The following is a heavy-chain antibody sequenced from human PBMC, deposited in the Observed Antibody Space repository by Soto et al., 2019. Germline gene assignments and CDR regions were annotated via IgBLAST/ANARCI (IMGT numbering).Heavy chain of an antibody. D-gene: IGHD2-15*01. CDR3: ARDFLTAYSDAFDI. J-gene: IGHJ3*02. CDR2: TRNKANSYTT. CDR1: GFTFSDHY. V-gene: IGHV3-72*01. Sequence: EVQLVESGGGLVQPGGSLRLSCAASGFTFSDHYMDWVRQAPGKGLEWVGRTRNKANSYTTEYAASVKGRFTISRDDSKNSPYLQMNSLKTEDTAVYYCARDFLTAYSDAFDIWGQGTMVTVSS.